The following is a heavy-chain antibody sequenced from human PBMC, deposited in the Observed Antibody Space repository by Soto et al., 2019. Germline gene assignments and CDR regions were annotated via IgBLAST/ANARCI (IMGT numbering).Heavy chain of an antibody. CDR3: ARDRGAGTVPTDY. CDR1: GFTFSSHG. J-gene: IGHJ4*02. Sequence: QVQLVESGGGVVQPGRSLRLSCAASGFTFSSHGIHWVRQAPGKGLDWVAVIWYNGNNKDYADSVKGRFTISRDNSKNTVYLQMNSLRAEDAAVYYCARDRGAGTVPTDYWGQGTLVTVSS. CDR2: IWYNGNNK. D-gene: IGHD1-1*01. V-gene: IGHV3-33*01.